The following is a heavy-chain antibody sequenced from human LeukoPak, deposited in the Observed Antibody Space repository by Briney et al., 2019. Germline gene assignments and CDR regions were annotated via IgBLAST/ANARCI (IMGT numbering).Heavy chain of an antibody. J-gene: IGHJ3*02. CDR2: IYPGDSDT. CDR1: GYSFTSYW. D-gene: IGHD3-3*01. Sequence: PGESLKISCKGSGYSFTSYWIGWVRQMPGKGLEWMGIIYPGDSDTRYSPSFQGQATISADKSISTAYLQWSSLKASDTAMYYCARGTNDFWSAHNIWGQGTMVTVSS. CDR3: ARGTNDFWSAHNI. V-gene: IGHV5-51*01.